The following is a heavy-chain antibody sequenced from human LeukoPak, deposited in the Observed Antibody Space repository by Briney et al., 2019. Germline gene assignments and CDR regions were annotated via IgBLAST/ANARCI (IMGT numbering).Heavy chain of an antibody. CDR3: ARDSSSSWTGLGNTAMVLYFDY. V-gene: IGHV1-2*02. D-gene: IGHD5-18*01. CDR2: INPNSGGT. J-gene: IGHJ4*02. CDR1: GYTFTGYY. Sequence: ASVKVSCKASGYTFTGYYMDWVRQAPGQGVEWMGWINPNSGGTNYAQKFHGRITMIRETSISSAYMELSRLRSHDTAVYYCARDSSSSWTGLGNTAMVLYFDYWGQGTLVTVSS.